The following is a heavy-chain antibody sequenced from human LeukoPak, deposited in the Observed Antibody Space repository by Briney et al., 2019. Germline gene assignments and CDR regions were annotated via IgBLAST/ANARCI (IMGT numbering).Heavy chain of an antibody. Sequence: GGSLRLSCAASGFTFSNYAMAWVRQAPGKGLEWVSILSGSGGATYYADSVKGRFTISRDNSESTLFLQMNNLGAEDTALYYCAKKRVITTPDAIDWYFDLWGRGTLVTVSS. CDR1: GFTFSNYA. J-gene: IGHJ2*01. CDR3: AKKRVITTPDAIDWYFDL. D-gene: IGHD1-1*01. CDR2: LSGSGGAT. V-gene: IGHV3-23*01.